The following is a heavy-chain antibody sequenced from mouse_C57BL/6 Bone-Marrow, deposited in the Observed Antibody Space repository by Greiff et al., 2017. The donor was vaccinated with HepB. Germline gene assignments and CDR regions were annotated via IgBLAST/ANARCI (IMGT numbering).Heavy chain of an antibody. CDR1: GFTFSSYA. V-gene: IGHV5-4*01. CDR2: ISDGGSYT. CDR3: ARDRGYGNYTEYYFDY. J-gene: IGHJ2*01. D-gene: IGHD2-10*02. Sequence: DVKLVESGGGLVKPGGSLKLSCAASGFTFSSYAMSWVRQTPEKRLEWVATISDGGSYTYYPDNVKGRFTISRDNAKNNLYLQLSHLKSEDTAMYYCARDRGYGNYTEYYFDYWGQGTTLTVSS.